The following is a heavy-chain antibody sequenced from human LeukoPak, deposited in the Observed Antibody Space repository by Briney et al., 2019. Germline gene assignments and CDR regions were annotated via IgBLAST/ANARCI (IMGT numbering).Heavy chain of an antibody. D-gene: IGHD3-10*01. CDR3: AKEVLESAWFYFDY. CDR2: IRSSWDST. Sequence: PGGSLRLFCAASRFTFSSYAMNWVRQAPGKGLEWVSGIRSSWDSTYYADSVKGRFTISRDNSRNTLYLQMNSLSAEDTAVYYCAKEVLESAWFYFDYWGQGTLATVSS. J-gene: IGHJ4*02. V-gene: IGHV3-23*01. CDR1: RFTFSSYA.